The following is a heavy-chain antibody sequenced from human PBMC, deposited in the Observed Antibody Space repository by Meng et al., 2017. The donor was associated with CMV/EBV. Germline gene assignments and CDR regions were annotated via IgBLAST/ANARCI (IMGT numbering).Heavy chain of an antibody. CDR1: GFTFSSYG. D-gene: IGHD3-10*01. CDR3: AKTAYRFGELLSYFDY. Sequence: GESLKISCAASGFTFSSYGMHWVRQAPGKGLEWVAFIRYDGSNKYYADSVKGQFTISRDNSKNTLYLQMNSLRAEDTAVYYCAKTAYRFGELLSYFDYWGQGTLVTVSS. V-gene: IGHV3-30*02. CDR2: IRYDGSNK. J-gene: IGHJ4*02.